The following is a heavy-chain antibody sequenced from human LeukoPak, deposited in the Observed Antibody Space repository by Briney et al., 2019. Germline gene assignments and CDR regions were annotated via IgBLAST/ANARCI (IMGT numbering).Heavy chain of an antibody. CDR1: GFTFSSYA. J-gene: IGHJ3*02. D-gene: IGHD3-22*01. CDR3: ARGGRGSAAVVAPRSFDI. CDR2: ISGSGGST. V-gene: IGHV3-23*01. Sequence: GGSLRLSCAASGFTFSSYAMSWVRQAPGKGLEWVSAISGSGGSTYYADSVKGRFTISRDNSKNTLYLQMNSLRAEDSALYYCARGGRGSAAVVAPRSFDIWGQGTMVTVSS.